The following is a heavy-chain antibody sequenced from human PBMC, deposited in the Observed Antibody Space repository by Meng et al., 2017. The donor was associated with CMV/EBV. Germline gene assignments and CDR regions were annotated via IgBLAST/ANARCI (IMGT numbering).Heavy chain of an antibody. J-gene: IGHJ1*01. Sequence: FIFSDYAMSWVRQAPGKGLEWVASISGSGDRPTYTDSVKGRFTIARDNSKNTLYLQMSSLRAEDTAVYYCAKHDTRGYFSSEYFHHWGQGTLVIVSS. V-gene: IGHV3-23*01. D-gene: IGHD3-22*01. CDR1: FIFSDYA. CDR3: AKHDTRGYFSSEYFHH. CDR2: ISGSGDRP.